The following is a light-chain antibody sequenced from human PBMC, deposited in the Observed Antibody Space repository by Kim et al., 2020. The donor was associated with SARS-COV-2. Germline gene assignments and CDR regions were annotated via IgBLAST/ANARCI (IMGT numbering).Light chain of an antibody. V-gene: IGLV2-14*03. J-gene: IGLJ2*01. CDR1: RRDVGGYNY. CDR2: DGS. Sequence: GQSSTISCTGTRRDVGGYNYVSWYQQHPGKAPKLMIYDGSNRPSGVSNRFSGSKSGNTASLTISGLQAEDEADYYCSSYTSSSTVVFGGRTQLTVL. CDR3: SSYTSSSTVV.